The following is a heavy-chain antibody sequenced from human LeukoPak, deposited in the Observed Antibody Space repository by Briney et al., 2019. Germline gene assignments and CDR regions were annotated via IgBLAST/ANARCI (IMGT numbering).Heavy chain of an antibody. CDR2: IYNGVGNT. J-gene: IGHJ4*02. CDR3: ARAAVAAWTFYFDY. D-gene: IGHD6-25*01. V-gene: IGHV3-66*01. Sequence: GGALRLSCAASGFTVSTNYMTWVRQAPGKGLEWVSVIYNGVGNTYYADSVKGRFSISRDNSRNTAYLQMNSLRAEDTAVYYCARAAVAAWTFYFDYWGQGTLVTVSS. CDR1: GFTVSTNY.